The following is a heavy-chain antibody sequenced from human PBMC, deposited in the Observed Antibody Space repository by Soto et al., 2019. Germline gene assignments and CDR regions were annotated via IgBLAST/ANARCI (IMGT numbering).Heavy chain of an antibody. Sequence: GGSLRLSCAASGFTFSSYAMSWVRQAPGKGLEWVAVISYDGSNKYYADSVKGRFTISRDNSKNTLYLQMNSLRAEDTAVYYCARGRGWAMVRGVITGRYYYYGMDVWGQGTTVTVSS. V-gene: IGHV3-30-3*01. CDR3: ARGRGWAMVRGVITGRYYYYGMDV. CDR2: ISYDGSNK. D-gene: IGHD3-10*01. J-gene: IGHJ6*02. CDR1: GFTFSSYA.